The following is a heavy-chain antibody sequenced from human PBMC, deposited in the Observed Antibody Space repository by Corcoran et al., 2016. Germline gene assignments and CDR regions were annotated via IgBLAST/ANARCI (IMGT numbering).Heavy chain of an antibody. CDR3: ARSAYYKEWFDP. Sequence: QVHLQQSGPGLVKPSQTLSLTCAISGDSVSSNSATWNWIRQSPSRGLEWLGRTYYRSKWNNDYAVSVKSRITFNPDTSKNQVSLQLNSVTPEDTAVYYCARSAYYKEWFDPWGQGTLVTVSS. CDR1: GDSVSSNSAT. CDR2: TYYRSKWNN. D-gene: IGHD1-26*01. V-gene: IGHV6-1*01. J-gene: IGHJ5*02.